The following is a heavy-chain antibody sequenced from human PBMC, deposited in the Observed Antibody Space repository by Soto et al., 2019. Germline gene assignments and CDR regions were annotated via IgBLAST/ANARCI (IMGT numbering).Heavy chain of an antibody. CDR2: IWYDGGNK. D-gene: IGHD6-19*01. J-gene: IGHJ4*02. V-gene: IGHV3-33*01. CDR3: ESEGQWLPRDGLRSSYYFDY. Sequence: QVQLVESGGGVVQPGRSLRLSCAASGFNFSSYVMPWVRQAPGKGLEWVAVIWYDGGNKYYADSVKGRFTISRDNSKNTLYLQMNSLSAEDTAVYYCESEGQWLPRDGLRSSYYFDYWGQGTLVTVAS. CDR1: GFNFSSYV.